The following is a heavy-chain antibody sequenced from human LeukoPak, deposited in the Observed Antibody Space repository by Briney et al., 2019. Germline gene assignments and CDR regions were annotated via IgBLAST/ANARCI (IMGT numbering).Heavy chain of an antibody. CDR1: GFTFSSYA. D-gene: IGHD3-10*01. V-gene: IGHV3-21*01. J-gene: IGHJ5*02. Sequence: PGGSLRLSCAASGFTFSSYAMSWVRQAPGKGLEWVSAISGSSSIIYYADSVKGRFTISRDNAKNSLYLQMNGLRAEDTAVYYCARARPYGSGRNWFDPWGQGALVTVSS. CDR3: ARARPYGSGRNWFDP. CDR2: ISGSSSII.